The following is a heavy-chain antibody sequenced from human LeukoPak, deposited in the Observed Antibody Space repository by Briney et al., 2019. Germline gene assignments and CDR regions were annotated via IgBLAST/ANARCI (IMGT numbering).Heavy chain of an antibody. CDR3: ARRVHDAFDI. J-gene: IGHJ3*02. V-gene: IGHV1-18*01. CDR1: GYTFTSYG. CDR2: ISAYNGNT. Sequence: GASVKVSSKXSGYTFTSYGISWVRQSPGQGLEWMGWISAYNGNTNYAQKLQGRVTMTTDTSTSTAYMELRSLRSDDTAVYYCARRVHDAFDIWGQGTMVTVSS.